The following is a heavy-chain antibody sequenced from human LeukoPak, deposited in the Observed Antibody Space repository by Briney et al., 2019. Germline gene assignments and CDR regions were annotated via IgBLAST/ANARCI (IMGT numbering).Heavy chain of an antibody. CDR3: AKVVRYSSSWYY. CDR2: ISGSGGST. D-gene: IGHD6-13*01. Sequence: GRSLRLSCAASGFTFSSYGMHWVRQAPGKGLEWVSAISGSGGSTYYADSVKGRFTISRDNSKNTLYLQMNSLRAEDTAVYYCAKVVRYSSSWYYWGQGTLVTVSS. J-gene: IGHJ4*02. V-gene: IGHV3-23*01. CDR1: GFTFSSYG.